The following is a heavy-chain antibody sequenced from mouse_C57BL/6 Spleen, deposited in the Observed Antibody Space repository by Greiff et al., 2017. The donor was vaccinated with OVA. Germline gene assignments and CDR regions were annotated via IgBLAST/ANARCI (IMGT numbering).Heavy chain of an antibody. D-gene: IGHD3-2*02. V-gene: IGHV10-3*01. CDR2: IRSKSSNYAT. CDR1: GFTFNPYA. CDR3: VRESAQATHFDY. J-gene: IGHJ2*01. Sequence: EVQPVESGGGLVQPKGSLKLSCAASGFTFNPYAMHWVRQAPGKGLEWVARIRSKSSNYATYYADSVKDRFTISSDDSQSMLYLQMNNLKTEDTAMYYCVRESAQATHFDYWGQGTTLTVSA.